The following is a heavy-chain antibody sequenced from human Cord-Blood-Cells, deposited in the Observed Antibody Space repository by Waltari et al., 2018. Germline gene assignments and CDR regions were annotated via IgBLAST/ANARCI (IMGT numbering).Heavy chain of an antibody. J-gene: IGHJ6*02. V-gene: IGHV1-2*02. CDR2: INPNSGGT. D-gene: IGHD3-16*01. Sequence: QSGAEVKKPGASVKVSCKASGYTFTGYYMHWVRQAPGQGLEWMGWINPNSGGTNYAQKFQGRVTMTRDTSISTAYMELSRLRSDDTAVYYCARELGALYYYYYGMDVWGQGTTVTVSS. CDR3: ARELGALYYYYYGMDV. CDR1: GYTFTGYY.